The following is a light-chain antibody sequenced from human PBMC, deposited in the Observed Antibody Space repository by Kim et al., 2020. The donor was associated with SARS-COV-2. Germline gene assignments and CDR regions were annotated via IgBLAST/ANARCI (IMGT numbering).Light chain of an antibody. CDR1: SSDVGGYNF. Sequence: GQSITISCTRNSSDVGGYNFVSWYQQHPAKAPKLMIYDVSNRSSGVSNRFSGSKSGNTASLTISGLQAEDEADYYCSSYTSSSIYVFGTGTKVTVL. J-gene: IGLJ1*01. V-gene: IGLV2-14*03. CDR3: SSYTSSSIYV. CDR2: DVS.